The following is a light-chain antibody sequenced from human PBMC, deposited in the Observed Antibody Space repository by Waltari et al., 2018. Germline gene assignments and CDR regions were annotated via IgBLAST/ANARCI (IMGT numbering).Light chain of an antibody. CDR1: SSDVGTYNL. Sequence: QSALTQTATVSGSPGQSITISCTGTSSDVGTYNLVPWYQQHPGKAPTLKLYDFNKRPSGVSNRFSGSKSGNTASLTISGLQAADEADYYCCSYAGSAISVFGGGTKLTVL. V-gene: IGLV2-23*02. CDR2: DFN. CDR3: CSYAGSAISV. J-gene: IGLJ2*01.